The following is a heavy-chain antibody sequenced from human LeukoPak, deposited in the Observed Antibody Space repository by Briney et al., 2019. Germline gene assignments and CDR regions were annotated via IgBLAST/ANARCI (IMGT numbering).Heavy chain of an antibody. D-gene: IGHD2-15*01. V-gene: IGHV3-48*03. J-gene: IGHJ4*01. CDR2: IRSSGDNK. CDR1: GFTSSTYE. CDR3: ARDGRAGVVGAFRLFDY. Sequence: VGSLRLSCAVSGFTSSTYEMNSFREIPGKGLEWVSYIRSSGDNKQHTSAVEGRFTISRDNAKNSLYLEMDSLGVEDTAIYYCARDGRAGVVGAFRLFDYWGHGTLVSASA.